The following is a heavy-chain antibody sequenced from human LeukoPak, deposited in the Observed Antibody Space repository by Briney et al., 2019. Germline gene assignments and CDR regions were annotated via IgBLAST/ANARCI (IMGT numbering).Heavy chain of an antibody. D-gene: IGHD6-13*01. V-gene: IGHV1-8*02. CDR3: LLAAAGTFFY. CDR2: MNPNSGNT. J-gene: IGHJ4*02. Sequence: ASVKVSCKASGGTFSSYDINWVRQATGQGLEWMGWMNPNSGNTGYAQKFQGRVTMTRNTSISTAYMELSSLRSEDTAVYYCLLAAAGTFFYWGQGTLVTVSS. CDR1: GGTFSSYD.